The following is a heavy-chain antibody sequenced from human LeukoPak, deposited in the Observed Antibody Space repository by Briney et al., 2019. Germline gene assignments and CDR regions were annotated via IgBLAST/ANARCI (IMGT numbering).Heavy chain of an antibody. V-gene: IGHV4-34*01. CDR2: INHSGST. J-gene: IGHJ5*02. CDR3: ARGVAAAGLYNWFDH. Sequence: SETLSLTCAVYGGSFSGYYWSWIRQPPGKGLEWIGEINHSGSTNYNPSLKSRVTISVDTSKNQFSLKLSSVTAADTAVYYCARGVAAAGLYNWFDHWGQGTLVTVSS. D-gene: IGHD6-13*01. CDR1: GGSFSGYY.